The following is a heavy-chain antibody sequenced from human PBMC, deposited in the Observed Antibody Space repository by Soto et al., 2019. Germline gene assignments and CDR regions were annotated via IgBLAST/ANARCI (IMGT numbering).Heavy chain of an antibody. CDR3: ARGVGISYYDSSGYYYPFDY. CDR1: GFTFSSYS. D-gene: IGHD3-22*01. V-gene: IGHV3-21*01. CDR2: ISSSSSYI. Sequence: GGSLRLSCAASGFTFSSYSMNWVRQAPGKGLEWVSSISSSSSYIYYADSVKGRFTISRDNAKNSLYLQMNSLRAEDTAVYYCARGVGISYYDSSGYYYPFDYWGQGTLVTVSS. J-gene: IGHJ4*02.